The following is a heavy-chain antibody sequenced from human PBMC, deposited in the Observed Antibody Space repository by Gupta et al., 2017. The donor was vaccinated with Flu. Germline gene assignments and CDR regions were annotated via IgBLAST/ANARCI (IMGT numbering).Heavy chain of an antibody. Sequence: QVQLQESGPGLVKPSQTLSLTCTVSSGSITSGGFYWSWVRQHPGKGLEYIGYIYYNGNTFYNQSLKRRVTMSIDTSKNQFSLKLSSVTDADTAAYYCARERGHCSGYNCYHIFDYWGQGTLVTVSS. J-gene: IGHJ4*02. D-gene: IGHD3-22*01. CDR3: ARERGHCSGYNCYHIFDY. V-gene: IGHV4-31*03. CDR1: SGSITSGGFY. CDR2: IYYNGNT.